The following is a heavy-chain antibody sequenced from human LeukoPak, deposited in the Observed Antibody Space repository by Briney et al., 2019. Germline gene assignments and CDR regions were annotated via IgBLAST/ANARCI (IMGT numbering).Heavy chain of an antibody. CDR3: AKDKGSGWYGGFHDY. J-gene: IGHJ4*02. CDR1: GFTFDDYA. Sequence: PGRSLRLSCAASGFTFDDYAMHWVRQAPGKGLEWVSGISWNSGSIGYADSVKGRFTISRDNAKNSLYLQMNSLRAEDTALYYCAKDKGSGWYGGFHDYWGQGTLVTVSS. V-gene: IGHV3-9*01. D-gene: IGHD6-19*01. CDR2: ISWNSGSI.